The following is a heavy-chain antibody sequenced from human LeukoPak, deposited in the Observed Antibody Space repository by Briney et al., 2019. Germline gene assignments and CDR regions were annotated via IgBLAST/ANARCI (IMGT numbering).Heavy chain of an antibody. Sequence: GESLKISYKGSGYSFTSYWIGWVRQMPGKGLEWMGIIYPGDSDTRYSPSFQGQVTISADKSISTAYLQWSSLKASDTAMYYCARGYCSGGSCYSSNYYYYGMDVWGQGTTVTVS. J-gene: IGHJ6*02. CDR2: IYPGDSDT. V-gene: IGHV5-51*01. CDR1: GYSFTSYW. D-gene: IGHD2-15*01. CDR3: ARGYCSGGSCYSSNYYYYGMDV.